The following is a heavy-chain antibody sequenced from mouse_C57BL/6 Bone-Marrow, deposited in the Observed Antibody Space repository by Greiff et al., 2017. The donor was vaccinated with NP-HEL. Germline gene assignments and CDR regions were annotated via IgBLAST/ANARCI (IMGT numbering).Heavy chain of an antibody. J-gene: IGHJ4*01. Sequence: EVQGVESGGGLVQPGGSLKLSCAASGFTFSDYYMYWVRQTPEKRLEWVAYISNGGGSTYYPDTVKGRFTISRDNAKNTLYLQMSRLKSEDTAMYYCARKAYYSILMDYWGQGTSVTVSS. CDR2: ISNGGGST. CDR1: GFTFSDYY. CDR3: ARKAYYSILMDY. V-gene: IGHV5-12*01. D-gene: IGHD2-5*01.